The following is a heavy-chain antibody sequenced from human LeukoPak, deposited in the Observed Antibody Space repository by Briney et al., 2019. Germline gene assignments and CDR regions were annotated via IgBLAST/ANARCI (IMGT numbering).Heavy chain of an antibody. J-gene: IGHJ5*02. V-gene: IGHV6-1*01. CDR3: ARVGGGDSGYEKSFDP. D-gene: IGHD5-12*01. CDR2: TYYRSQWYY. Sequence: SRTLSLTSALSGDSVSINSAAWNWIRQPPSRGLEWLGRTYYRSQWYYDYAVSVKSRITINSDTSKNQFSLQLESVTSEDTAVYYCARVGGGDSGYEKSFDPWGQGTLVTVSS. CDR1: GDSVSINSAA.